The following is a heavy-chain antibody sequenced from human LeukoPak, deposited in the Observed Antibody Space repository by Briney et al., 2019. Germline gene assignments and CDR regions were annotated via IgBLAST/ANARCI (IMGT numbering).Heavy chain of an antibody. D-gene: IGHD3-16*02. CDR3: AKDHYDYVWGSYRADY. CDR1: GFTFSSYA. V-gene: IGHV3-23*01. CDR2: ISGSGGST. Sequence: GSLRLSCAASGFTFSSYAMSWVRQAPGKGLEWVSAISGSGGSTYYADSVKGRFTISRDNSKNTLYLQMNSLRAEDTAVYYCAKDHYDYVWGSYRADYWGQGTLVTVSS. J-gene: IGHJ4*02.